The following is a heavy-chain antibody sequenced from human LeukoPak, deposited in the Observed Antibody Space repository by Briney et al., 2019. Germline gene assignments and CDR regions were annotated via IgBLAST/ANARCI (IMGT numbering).Heavy chain of an antibody. Sequence: SETLSLTCTVSGGSISGYYWSWIRQPAGKGLEWIGHIYTSGSTNHNPSLKSRVTMSVDTSKNHFSLSLRSVTAADTAVYYCARERGYSNGYYFGHWGQGTLVTVSS. CDR2: IYTSGST. J-gene: IGHJ4*02. CDR1: GGSISGYY. CDR3: ARERGYSNGYYFGH. V-gene: IGHV4-4*07. D-gene: IGHD5-18*01.